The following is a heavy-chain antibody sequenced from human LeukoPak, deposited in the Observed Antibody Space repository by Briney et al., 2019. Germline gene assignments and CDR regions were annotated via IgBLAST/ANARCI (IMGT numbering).Heavy chain of an antibody. CDR1: GFTFSSYS. Sequence: AGGSLRLSCAASGFTFSSYSMNWVRQAPGKGLEWVSSISSSSSYIYYAGSVKGRFTISRDNAKNSLYLQMNSLRAEDTAVYYCASTDYYDSSGYFSRPDHWGQGTLVTVSS. CDR2: ISSSSSYI. CDR3: ASTDYYDSSGYFSRPDH. J-gene: IGHJ4*02. V-gene: IGHV3-21*01. D-gene: IGHD3-22*01.